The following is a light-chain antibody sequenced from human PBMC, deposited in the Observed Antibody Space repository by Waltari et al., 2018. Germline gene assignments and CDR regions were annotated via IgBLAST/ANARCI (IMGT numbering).Light chain of an antibody. CDR2: DAS. CDR1: QSVSSY. J-gene: IGKJ4*01. CDR3: QQHYSTPFT. Sequence: EIVLTQSPATLSLSPGERATLSCRASQSVSSYLAWYQQKPGQAPRLLIYDASNRATGIPARFSGSGSGTDFSLTISSLEPEDFAVYYCQQHYSTPFTFGGGTKVEIK. V-gene: IGKV3-11*01.